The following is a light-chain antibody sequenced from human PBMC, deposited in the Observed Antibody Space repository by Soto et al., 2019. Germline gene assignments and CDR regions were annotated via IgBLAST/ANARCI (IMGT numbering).Light chain of an antibody. V-gene: IGLV1-44*01. Sequence: QSVLTQPPSASGTPGQSVTISCSGSTSNIGSNTVNWYQQLPGTSTKLLVYSNDQRPSGVPDRFSASKSGTSAFLAISGLQSEDEADYYCQSYDSSLSAYVFGTGTKVTVL. J-gene: IGLJ1*01. CDR3: QSYDSSLSAYV. CDR2: SND. CDR1: TSNIGSNT.